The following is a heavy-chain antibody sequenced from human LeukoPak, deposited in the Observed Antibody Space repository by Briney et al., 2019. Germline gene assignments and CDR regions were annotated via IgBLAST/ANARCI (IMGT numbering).Heavy chain of an antibody. D-gene: IGHD3-3*01. CDR1: GGSFSGYY. Sequence: SETLSLTCAVYGGSFSGYYWSWFRQSPGKGLEWMGEINHSGSTNYNPSLKSRVTISVDTSKNQFSLKLSSVAAADTAGYYCARGQHDFWSSYRRNYFDYWGQGTLVTVSS. J-gene: IGHJ4*02. CDR2: INHSGST. V-gene: IGHV4-34*01. CDR3: ARGQHDFWSSYRRNYFDY.